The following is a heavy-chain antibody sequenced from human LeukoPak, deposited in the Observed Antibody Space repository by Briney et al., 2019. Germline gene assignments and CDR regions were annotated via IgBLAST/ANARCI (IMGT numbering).Heavy chain of an antibody. CDR2: ISAYNGNT. CDR3: ARDPSITMVRGGPGPDNWFDP. CDR1: GYTFTSYG. V-gene: IGHV1-18*01. D-gene: IGHD3-10*01. Sequence: ASVKVSCKASGYTFTSYGISWVRQAPGQGLEWMGWISAYNGNTNYAQKLQGRVTMTTDTSTSTAYMELRSLRSDDTAVYYCARDPSITMVRGGPGPDNWFDPWGQGTLVTVSS. J-gene: IGHJ5*02.